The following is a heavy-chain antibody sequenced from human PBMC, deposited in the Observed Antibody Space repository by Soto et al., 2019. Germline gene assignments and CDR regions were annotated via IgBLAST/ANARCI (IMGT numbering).Heavy chain of an antibody. Sequence: PGWSLRLSCAASGFTFSSYAMHWVRQAPGKGLEWVAVISYDGSNKYYADSVKGRFTISRDNSKNTLYLQMNSLRAEDTAVYYCARDRPHYDFWSGYSDGMDVWGQGTTVTVSS. CDR1: GFTFSSYA. V-gene: IGHV3-30-3*01. CDR3: ARDRPHYDFWSGYSDGMDV. D-gene: IGHD3-3*01. CDR2: ISYDGSNK. J-gene: IGHJ6*02.